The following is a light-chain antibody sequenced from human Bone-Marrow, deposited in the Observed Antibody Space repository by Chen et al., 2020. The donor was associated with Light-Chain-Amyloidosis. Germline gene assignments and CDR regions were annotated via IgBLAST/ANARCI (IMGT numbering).Light chain of an antibody. CDR3: QQYGTSPLT. Sequence: EIVLTPSPGTLSLSPGEGANLSCRASQTISSNYLTWYQQKFGQAPRLLIYGSSSRATGIPDRFTGSGSGTDFTLTINRLEPEEFAMYYCQQYGTSPLTFGGGTKVEIK. CDR2: GSS. CDR1: QTISSNY. V-gene: IGKV3-20*01. J-gene: IGKJ4*01.